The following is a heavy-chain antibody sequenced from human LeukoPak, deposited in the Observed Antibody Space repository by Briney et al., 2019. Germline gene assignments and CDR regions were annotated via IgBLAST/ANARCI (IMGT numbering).Heavy chain of an antibody. V-gene: IGHV3-7*01. J-gene: IGHJ6*02. CDR2: INQDGSEK. CDR1: GFTFSNYW. CDR3: ARAQYYDSTTAGGMDV. Sequence: GGSLRLSCVPSGFTFSNYWMHWVRQAPGKGLEWMANINQDGSEKYYVDSVKGRFTISRDNAKNSLYLQMNSLRAEDTAVYYCARAQYYDSTTAGGMDVWGQGTTVTVSS. D-gene: IGHD3-22*01.